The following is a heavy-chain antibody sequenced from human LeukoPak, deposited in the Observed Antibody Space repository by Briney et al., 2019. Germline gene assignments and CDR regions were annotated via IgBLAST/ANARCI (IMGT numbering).Heavy chain of an antibody. V-gene: IGHV3-53*01. CDR1: GFTVSSIY. Sequence: PGGSLRLSCSASGFTVSSIYMTWVRRAPGKGLQWVSIIYSGGSTYYADSVKGRFTISRDNFKNTLYLQMNSLRAEDTAVYYCAREGSSGFVGYWGQGTLVTVSS. CDR3: AREGSSGFVGY. CDR2: IYSGGST. J-gene: IGHJ4*02. D-gene: IGHD6-19*01.